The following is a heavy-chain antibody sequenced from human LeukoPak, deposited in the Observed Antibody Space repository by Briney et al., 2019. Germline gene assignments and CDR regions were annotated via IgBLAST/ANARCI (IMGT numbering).Heavy chain of an antibody. V-gene: IGHV4-39*01. CDR3: ARLSCSDAVCPTLPYNHFDP. Sequence: PSETLSLTCTVSGGSISRRGFFWGWIRQPPGKGPEWYGSDYYDGVTYYNPSRNIQFTMSLARSATRSSLTLNSVTAADTAVYFCARLSCSDAVCPTLPYNHFDPWGQGTLVTVSS. D-gene: IGHD2-15*01. CDR1: GGSISRRGFF. J-gene: IGHJ5*02. CDR2: DYYDGVT.